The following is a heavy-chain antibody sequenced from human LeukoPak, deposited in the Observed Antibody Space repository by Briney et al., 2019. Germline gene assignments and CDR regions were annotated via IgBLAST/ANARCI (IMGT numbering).Heavy chain of an antibody. V-gene: IGHV3-30*03. J-gene: IGHJ4*02. CDR2: ISYDGSNK. CDR1: GFTFSSYG. Sequence: GGSLRLSCAASGFTFSSYGMHWVRQAPGKGLEWVAVISYDGSNKYYADSVKGRFTISRDNSKNTLYLQMNSLRAEDTAVYYCAREDRLGMGYWGQGTLVTVSS. D-gene: IGHD1-26*01. CDR3: AREDRLGMGY.